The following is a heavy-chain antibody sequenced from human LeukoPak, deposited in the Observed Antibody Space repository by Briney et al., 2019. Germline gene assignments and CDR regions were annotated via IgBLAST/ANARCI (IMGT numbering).Heavy chain of an antibody. J-gene: IGHJ4*02. V-gene: IGHV3-33*06. CDR3: AKGYSSGWGSGYFDY. Sequence: RGGSLRLSCAASGFTFSSYGMHWVRQPPGKGLEWVGVIWYDGSNKYYADSVKGRFTISRDNSKNTLYLQMNSLRAEDTAVYYCAKGYSSGWGSGYFDYWGQGTLVTVSS. CDR2: IWYDGSNK. CDR1: GFTFSSYG. D-gene: IGHD6-19*01.